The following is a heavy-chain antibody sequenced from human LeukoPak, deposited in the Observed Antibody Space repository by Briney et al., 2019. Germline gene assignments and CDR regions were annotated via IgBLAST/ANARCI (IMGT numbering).Heavy chain of an antibody. J-gene: IGHJ6*02. Sequence: PGGSLRLSCAASGFTFSSYAMSWVRQAPGKGLEWVSAISGSGGSTYYADSVKGRFTISRDNSKNTLYLQMNSLRAEDTAVYYCAKIPGHYGHYYYYYGMDVWGQGTTVTVSS. CDR3: AKIPGHYGHYYYYYGMDV. CDR2: ISGSGGST. D-gene: IGHD3-16*01. CDR1: GFTFSSYA. V-gene: IGHV3-23*01.